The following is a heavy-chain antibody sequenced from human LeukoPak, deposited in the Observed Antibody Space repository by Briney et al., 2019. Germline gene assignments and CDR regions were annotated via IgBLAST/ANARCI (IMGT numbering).Heavy chain of an antibody. Sequence: PGGSLRLSCAASGFTFSSYSMNWVRQAPGKGLEWVSSISSSSSYIYYADSAKGRFTISRDNAKNSLYLQMNSLRAEDTAVYYCARKITMVRGVMGAFDIWGQGTMITVSS. D-gene: IGHD3-10*01. CDR1: GFTFSSYS. CDR3: ARKITMVRGVMGAFDI. V-gene: IGHV3-21*01. J-gene: IGHJ3*02. CDR2: ISSSSSYI.